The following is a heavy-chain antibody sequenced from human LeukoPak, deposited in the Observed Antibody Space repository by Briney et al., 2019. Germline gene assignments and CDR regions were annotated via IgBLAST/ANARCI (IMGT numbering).Heavy chain of an antibody. D-gene: IGHD3-22*01. Sequence: GESLKISCKGSGYSFTSYWIGWVRQMPGKGLEWMGIIYPGDSDTRYSPSFQGQVTISADKSISTAYLQWSSLKASDAAMYYCARQTYYDSSGSDYWGQGTLVTVSS. CDR2: IYPGDSDT. CDR1: GYSFTSYW. CDR3: ARQTYYDSSGSDY. V-gene: IGHV5-51*01. J-gene: IGHJ4*02.